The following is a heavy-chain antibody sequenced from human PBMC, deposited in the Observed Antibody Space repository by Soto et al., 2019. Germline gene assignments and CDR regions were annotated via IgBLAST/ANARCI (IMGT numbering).Heavy chain of an antibody. J-gene: IGHJ6*02. V-gene: IGHV1-69*13. Sequence: ASVKVSCKASGGTFSSYAISWVRQAPGQGLEWMGGIIPIFGTANYAQKFQGRVTITADESTSTAYMELSSLRSEDTAVYYCARAGGVYYYDSSGYRRNYYGMDVWGQGTTVTVSS. CDR1: GGTFSSYA. D-gene: IGHD3-22*01. CDR2: IIPIFGTA. CDR3: ARAGGVYYYDSSGYRRNYYGMDV.